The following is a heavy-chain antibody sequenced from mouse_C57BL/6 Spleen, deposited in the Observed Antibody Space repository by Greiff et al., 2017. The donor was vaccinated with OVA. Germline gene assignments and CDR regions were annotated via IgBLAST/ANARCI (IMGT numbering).Heavy chain of an antibody. Sequence: QVQLQQPGAELVKPGASVKLSCKASGYTFTSYWMQWVKQRPGQGLEWIGEIDPSDSYTNYNQKFKGKATLTVDTSSSTAYMQLSSLTSEDSAVYYCASDSSGMYYFDYWGQGTTLTVSS. CDR1: GYTFTSYW. CDR2: IDPSDSYT. CDR3: ASDSSGMYYFDY. D-gene: IGHD3-2*02. J-gene: IGHJ2*01. V-gene: IGHV1-50*01.